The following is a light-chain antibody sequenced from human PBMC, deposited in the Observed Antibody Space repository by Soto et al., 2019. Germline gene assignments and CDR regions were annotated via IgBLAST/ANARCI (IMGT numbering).Light chain of an antibody. V-gene: IGLV2-8*01. CDR2: EVS. CDR3: SSYAGSIYVV. CDR1: SSDDGGYNY. J-gene: IGLJ2*01. Sequence: QSALTQPPSASGSPGQSVTISCTGTSSDDGGYNYVSWYQQHPGKAPKLMIYEVSKRPSGVPDRFSGSKSGNTASLTVSGLQAEDEADYYCSSYAGSIYVVFGGGTQLTVL.